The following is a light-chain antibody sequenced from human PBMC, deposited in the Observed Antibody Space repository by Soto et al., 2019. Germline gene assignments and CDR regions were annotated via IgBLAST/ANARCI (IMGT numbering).Light chain of an antibody. CDR3: QQANSFPIS. CDR2: WVS. V-gene: IGKV2-28*01. Sequence: DIVMTQSPLSLPVTPGESASISCRSSQSLLHTNGYNYLNWYLXKPGQSPQLXLYWVSNRASGVPDRFSASGSGTDVTLTIGNLQPEDGETYDGQQANSFPISFGQGTRLEI. CDR1: QSLLHTNGYNY. J-gene: IGKJ5*01.